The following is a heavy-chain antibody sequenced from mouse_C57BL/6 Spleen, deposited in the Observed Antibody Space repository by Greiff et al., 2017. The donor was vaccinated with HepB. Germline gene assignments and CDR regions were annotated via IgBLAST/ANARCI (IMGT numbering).Heavy chain of an antibody. J-gene: IGHJ2*01. D-gene: IGHD3-3*01. V-gene: IGHV1-26*01. CDR2: INPNNGGT. CDR3: AREGQLLAYFDY. CDR1: GYTFTDYY. Sequence: EVQLQQSGPELVKPGASVKISCKASGYTFTDYYMNWVKQSHGKSLEWIGDINPNNGGTSYNQKFKGKATLTVDKSSSTAYMELRSLTSEDSAVYYCAREGQLLAYFDYWGQGTTLTVSS.